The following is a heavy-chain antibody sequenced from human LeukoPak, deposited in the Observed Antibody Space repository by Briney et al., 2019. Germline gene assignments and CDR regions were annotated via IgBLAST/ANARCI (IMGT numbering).Heavy chain of an antibody. CDR3: AREDSGSYYNFYYFYMDV. Sequence: SETLSLTCSVSGGSFSNHFWSWVRHPAGKGLEWIGRIYPSGNTNYNPSLKSRVTLSVDTSKTQFYLSLSSVTAADTAVYYCAREDSGSYYNFYYFYMDVWGKGTTVTISS. V-gene: IGHV4-4*07. J-gene: IGHJ6*03. D-gene: IGHD3-10*01. CDR2: IYPSGNT. CDR1: GGSFSNHF.